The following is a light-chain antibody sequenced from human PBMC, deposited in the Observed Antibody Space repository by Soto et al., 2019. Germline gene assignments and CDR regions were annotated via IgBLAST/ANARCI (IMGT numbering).Light chain of an antibody. J-gene: IGKJ3*01. Sequence: EIVLTQSPGTLSLSPGERATLSCRASQSVSSSYLAWYQQKPGQDPRLLIYGASSRATGIPDRFSGSGSGTSFTLTISRLEPEDFAVYYCHQYGSSPGVTFGPGTKVDIK. CDR2: GAS. V-gene: IGKV3-20*01. CDR1: QSVSSSY. CDR3: HQYGSSPGVT.